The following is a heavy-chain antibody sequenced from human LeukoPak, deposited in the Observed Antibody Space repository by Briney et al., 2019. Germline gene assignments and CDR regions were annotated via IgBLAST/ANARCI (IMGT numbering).Heavy chain of an antibody. Sequence: GGSLRLSCVASGFILSPYGMTWVRQAPGKGLEWVSTISSSDHPSYTDSVKGRFTISRDNARNSVFLQMNFLKSEDTAVYYCVAYNSGYFRHFDYWGQGTLVTVSS. CDR2: ISSSDHP. V-gene: IGHV3-21*03. J-gene: IGHJ4*02. CDR1: GFILSPYG. CDR3: VAYNSGYFRHFDY. D-gene: IGHD6-19*01.